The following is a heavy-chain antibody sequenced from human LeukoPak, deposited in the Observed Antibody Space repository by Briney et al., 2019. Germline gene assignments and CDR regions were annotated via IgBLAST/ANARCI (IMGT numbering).Heavy chain of an antibody. CDR1: GGSISSHF. Sequence: PSETLSLTCTVSGGSISSHFWSWIRQPPGKGLEWIGYIDYTGSTKDNPSLKSRVTMSVDTSKNQFSLNLNSVTAADTAVYYCARVGLGGYNDAFDIWGQGTMVTVSS. V-gene: IGHV4-59*11. J-gene: IGHJ3*02. CDR3: ARVGLGGYNDAFDI. D-gene: IGHD3-22*01. CDR2: IDYTGST.